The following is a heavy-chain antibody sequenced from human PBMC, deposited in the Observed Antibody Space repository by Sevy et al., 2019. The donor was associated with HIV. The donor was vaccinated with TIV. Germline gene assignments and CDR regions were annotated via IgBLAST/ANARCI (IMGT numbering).Heavy chain of an antibody. J-gene: IGHJ4*02. CDR2: MKEDGSER. CDR3: VREGVGGYSYSLDC. CDR1: GFTFSSYW. D-gene: IGHD5-18*01. V-gene: IGHV3-7*01. Sequence: GGSLRLSCAASGFTFSSYWMSWVRQAPGKGLEWVATMKEDGSERNYVDSVKGRFTNARDNAKNSLYLQMSSLRAEDTAVYYGVREGVGGYSYSLDCWGQGTLVTVSS.